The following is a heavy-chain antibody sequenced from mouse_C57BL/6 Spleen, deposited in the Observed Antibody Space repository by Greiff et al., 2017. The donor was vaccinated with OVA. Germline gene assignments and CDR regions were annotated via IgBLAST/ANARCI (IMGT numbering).Heavy chain of an antibody. V-gene: IGHV1-22*01. J-gene: IGHJ1*03. CDR3: ARGGNGEPWYFDV. D-gene: IGHD1-1*01. Sequence: EVQLQQSGPELVKPGASVKMSCKASGYTFTDYNMHWVKQSHGKSLEWIGYINPNNGGTSYNQKFKGKATLTVNKSSSTAYMELRSLTSEDSAVYNCARGGNGEPWYFDVWGTGTTVTVSS. CDR1: GYTFTDYN. CDR2: INPNNGGT.